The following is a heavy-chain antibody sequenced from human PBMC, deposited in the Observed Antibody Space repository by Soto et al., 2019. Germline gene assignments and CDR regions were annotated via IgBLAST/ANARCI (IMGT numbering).Heavy chain of an antibody. CDR2: ISGSSGIP. Sequence: GGSLRLSCAASGFTFNSYTMAWVRQAPGKGLERVSSISGSSGIPSYADSVQGRFTISRDNSRNTLSLQMNSLRAEDTASYYCAKARCSGNSCYVPDYWGHGSLVTVSS. CDR3: AKARCSGNSCYVPDY. V-gene: IGHV3-23*01. D-gene: IGHD2-15*01. CDR1: GFTFNSYT. J-gene: IGHJ4*01.